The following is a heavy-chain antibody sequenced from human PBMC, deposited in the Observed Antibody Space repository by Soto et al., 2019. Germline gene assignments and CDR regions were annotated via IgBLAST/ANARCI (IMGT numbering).Heavy chain of an antibody. CDR2: IKSKTDGGTT. D-gene: IGHD3-16*01. CDR3: TTDIGLFRYDYVYY. CDR1: GFTFSNAW. Sequence: GGSLRLSCAASGFTFSNAWMNWVRQAPGKGLEWVGRIKSKTDGGTTDYAAPVKGRFTISRDDSKNTLYLQMNSLKTEDTAVYYCTTDIGLFRYDYVYYWGQGTLVTVSS. J-gene: IGHJ4*02. V-gene: IGHV3-15*07.